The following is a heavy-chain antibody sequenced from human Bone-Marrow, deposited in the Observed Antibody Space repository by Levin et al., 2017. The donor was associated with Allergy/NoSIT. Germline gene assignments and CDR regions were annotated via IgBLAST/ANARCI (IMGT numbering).Heavy chain of an antibody. J-gene: IGHJ4*02. D-gene: IGHD3-16*01. CDR1: GFTFSNYW. V-gene: IGHV3-74*01. Sequence: GGSLRLSCAASGFTFSNYWMHWVRQAPGKGLVWVSRINSDGSSTSYVDSVKGRFTISRDNARNTLYLQMNSLRAEDTAVYYCARGGQGHFDYWGQGTLVAVSS. CDR2: INSDGSST. CDR3: ARGGQGHFDY.